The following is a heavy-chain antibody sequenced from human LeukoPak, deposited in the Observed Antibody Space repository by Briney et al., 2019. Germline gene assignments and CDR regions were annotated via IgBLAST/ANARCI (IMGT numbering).Heavy chain of an antibody. V-gene: IGHV3-9*01. CDR1: GFTFDDYA. Sequence: PGGSLRLSCAASGFTFDDYAMHWVRQAPGKGLEWVSGISWSSGSIGYADSVKGRFTISRDNAKNSLYLQMNSLRAEDTALYYCAKGPAYILTAPGGGFDPWGQGTLVTVSS. D-gene: IGHD3-9*01. CDR3: AKGPAYILTAPGGGFDP. CDR2: ISWSSGSI. J-gene: IGHJ5*02.